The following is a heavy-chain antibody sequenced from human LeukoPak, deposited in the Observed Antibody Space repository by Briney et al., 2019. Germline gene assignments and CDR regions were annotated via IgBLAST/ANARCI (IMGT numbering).Heavy chain of an antibody. Sequence: PSETLSLTCTVSGGSVSSGSYYWSWIRQPPGKGLEWIGYIYYSGSTNYNPSLKSRVTISVDTSKNQFSLKLSSVTAADTAVYYCARVSGYGDPLPLDHWGQGTLVTVSS. CDR3: ARVSGYGDPLPLDH. V-gene: IGHV4-61*01. D-gene: IGHD4-17*01. CDR1: GGSVSSGSYY. CDR2: IYYSGST. J-gene: IGHJ4*02.